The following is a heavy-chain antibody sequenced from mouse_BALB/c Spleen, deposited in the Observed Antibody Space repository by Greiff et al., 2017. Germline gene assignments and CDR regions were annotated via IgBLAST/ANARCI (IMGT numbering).Heavy chain of an antibody. CDR3: TREQLKGIDD. Sequence: EVNVVESGGGLVKPGGSLKLSCAASGFTFSSYTMSWVRQTPEKRLEWVATISSGGSYTYYPDSVKGRFTISRDNAKNTLYLQMSSLKSEDTAMYYCTREQLKGIDDWGQGTTHTVSA. CDR1: GFTFSSYT. J-gene: IGHJ2*01. V-gene: IGHV5-6-4*01. CDR2: ISSGGSYT. D-gene: IGHD4-1*02.